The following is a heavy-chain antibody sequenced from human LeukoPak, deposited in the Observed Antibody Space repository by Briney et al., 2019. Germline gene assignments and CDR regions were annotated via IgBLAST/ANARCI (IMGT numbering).Heavy chain of an antibody. CDR2: INGDGSIT. Sequence: GGSLRLSCAASGFTFSSYWMHWVRQAPGKGPVWVSRINGDGSITAYADSVKGRFTISRDNVKNTLYLQMNSLRAEDTAVYYCARRGPETVATIDYWGQGTLVTVSS. D-gene: IGHD5-12*01. J-gene: IGHJ4*02. CDR1: GFTFSSYW. CDR3: ARRGPETVATIDY. V-gene: IGHV3-74*01.